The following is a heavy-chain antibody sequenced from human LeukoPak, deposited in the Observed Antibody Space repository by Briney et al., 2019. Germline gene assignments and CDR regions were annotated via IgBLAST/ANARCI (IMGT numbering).Heavy chain of an antibody. CDR3: ARGRRWVSFNWFDP. J-gene: IGHJ5*02. CDR2: MNPNSGNT. D-gene: IGHD3-16*01. CDR1: GYTFTSYD. V-gene: IGHV1-8*03. Sequence: ASVKVSCKASGYTFTSYDINWARQATGQGLEWMGWMNPNSGNTGYAQKFQGRVTITRNTSISTAYMELSSLRSEDTAVYYCARGRRWVSFNWFDPWGQGTLVTVSS.